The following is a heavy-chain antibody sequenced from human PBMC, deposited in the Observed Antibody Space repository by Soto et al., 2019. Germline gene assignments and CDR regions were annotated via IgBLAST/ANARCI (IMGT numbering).Heavy chain of an antibody. V-gene: IGHV3-21*01. D-gene: IGHD2-8*01. CDR2: ISASGGNT. J-gene: IGHJ5*02. CDR3: ARDTVYAENWFDP. CDR1: GFTFTTYA. Sequence: TGGSLRLSCAASGFTFTTYAMNWVRQAPGKGLEWVSAISASGGNTYYADSVKGRFTISRDNAKNSLYLQMNSLRAEDTAVYYCARDTVYAENWFDPWGQGTLVTVSS.